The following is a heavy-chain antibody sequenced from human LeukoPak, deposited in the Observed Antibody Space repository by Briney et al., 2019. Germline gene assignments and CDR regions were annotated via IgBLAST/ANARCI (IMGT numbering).Heavy chain of an antibody. D-gene: IGHD3-16*01. CDR3: ARVRYRLAETYIDY. V-gene: IGHV1-2*02. Sequence: GASVKVSCKASGYTFTGYYMHWVRQAPGQGLEWMGWINPNSGGTKYAQKFQGRVTMTRDTSISTTYMELSRLRSDDTAVYYCARVRYRLAETYIDYWGQGTLVTVSS. CDR2: INPNSGGT. J-gene: IGHJ4*02. CDR1: GYTFTGYY.